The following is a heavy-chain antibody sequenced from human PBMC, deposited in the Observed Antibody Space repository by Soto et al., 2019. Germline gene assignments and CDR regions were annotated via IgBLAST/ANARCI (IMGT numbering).Heavy chain of an antibody. CDR1: GFAFSNYD. D-gene: IGHD1-1*01. Sequence: GGSLRLSCAASGFAFSNYDMGWVRQAPGKGLEWVSTITSGGTTYSADSVRGRLTLSRDNSRNTLYLEMNSLRADDKALYYCVCRSGTSPDYWGQGTLVTVSS. CDR2: ITSGGTT. V-gene: IGHV3-23*01. CDR3: VCRSGTSPDY. J-gene: IGHJ4*02.